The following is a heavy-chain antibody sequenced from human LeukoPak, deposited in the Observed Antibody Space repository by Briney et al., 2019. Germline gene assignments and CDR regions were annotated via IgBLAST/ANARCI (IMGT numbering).Heavy chain of an antibody. Sequence: PGGSLRLSCAASGFSFSNYAMHWVRQDSGRGLDWVAVISHDGINTYYADSVKGRFTISRDNAKNSLYLQMNSLRAEDTAVYYCTREQDREAAATVIGDSWGQGTLVTVSS. CDR2: ISHDGINT. J-gene: IGHJ4*02. D-gene: IGHD2-15*01. CDR3: TREQDREAAATVIGDS. V-gene: IGHV3-30*03. CDR1: GFSFSNYA.